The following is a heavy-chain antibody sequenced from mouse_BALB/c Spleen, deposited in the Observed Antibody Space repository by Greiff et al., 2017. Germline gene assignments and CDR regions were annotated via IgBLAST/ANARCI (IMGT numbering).Heavy chain of an antibody. J-gene: IGHJ2*01. V-gene: IGHV5-6-4*01. CDR3: TRELTGTFDY. D-gene: IGHD4-1*01. Sequence: EVKLMESGGGLVKPGGSLKLSCAASGFTFSSYTMSWVRQTPEKRLEWVATISSGGSYTYYPDSVKGRFTISRDNAKNTLYLQMSSLKSEDTAMYYCTRELTGTFDYWGQGTTLTVSS. CDR2: ISSGGSYT. CDR1: GFTFSSYT.